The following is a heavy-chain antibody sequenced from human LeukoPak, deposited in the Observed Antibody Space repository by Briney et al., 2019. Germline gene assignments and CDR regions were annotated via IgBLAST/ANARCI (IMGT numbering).Heavy chain of an antibody. Sequence: SVKVSCKASGGTFSSYAISWVRQAPGQGLEWMGGIIPIFGTANYAQKFQGRVTITADESTSTAYMELSSLRSEDTAVYYCARSVNWNGPRGAYYYYGMDVWGQGTTVTVSS. V-gene: IGHV1-69*13. J-gene: IGHJ6*02. CDR1: GGTFSSYA. CDR2: IIPIFGTA. CDR3: ARSVNWNGPRGAYYYYGMDV. D-gene: IGHD1-20*01.